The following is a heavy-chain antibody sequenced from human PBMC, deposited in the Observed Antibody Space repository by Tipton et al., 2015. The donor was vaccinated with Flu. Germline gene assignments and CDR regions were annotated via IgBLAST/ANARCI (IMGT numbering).Heavy chain of an antibody. D-gene: IGHD1-1*01. Sequence: TFSNYGLHWVRQAPGKRLEWVALIRHYVTNTYYVNSVRGRFTISRDNSKNTVYLQMNNLRGEDTAVYYCAKDNDPSNVPHYWGQGTLVTVSS. CDR1: TFSNYG. J-gene: IGHJ4*02. V-gene: IGHV3-30*02. CDR3: AKDNDPSNVPHY. CDR2: IRHYVTNT.